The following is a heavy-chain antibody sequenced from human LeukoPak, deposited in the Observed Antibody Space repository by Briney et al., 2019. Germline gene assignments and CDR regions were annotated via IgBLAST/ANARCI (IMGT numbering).Heavy chain of an antibody. J-gene: IGHJ3*02. D-gene: IGHD2/OR15-2a*01. CDR2: INPDDKSA. V-gene: IGHV3-74*01. Sequence: PGGSLRLSCAASGITFSKYWLHWLRQAPGKGLVWVSRINPDDKSASYADSVKGRFTIARDDARKTLYLQMNSLRAEDTAVYYCLTIVETTFDAFDIWGQGTMVTVSS. CDR3: LTIVETTFDAFDI. CDR1: GITFSKYW.